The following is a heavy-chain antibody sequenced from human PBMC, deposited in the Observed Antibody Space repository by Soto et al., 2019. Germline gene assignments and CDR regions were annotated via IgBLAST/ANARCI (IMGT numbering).Heavy chain of an antibody. Sequence: EVQLMESGGGLVQPGGSLRLSCAASGFNFGASWMAWVRQAPGQGLEWVADIKHAGSEKNYVDSVKGRVTISRDDAKNSLDLQRNSLRAEDTAVYYWARDPFYGASDYWGLGTLVTVSS. CDR2: IKHAGSEK. CDR1: GFNFGASW. D-gene: IGHD3-10*01. CDR3: ARDPFYGASDY. V-gene: IGHV3-7*01. J-gene: IGHJ4*02.